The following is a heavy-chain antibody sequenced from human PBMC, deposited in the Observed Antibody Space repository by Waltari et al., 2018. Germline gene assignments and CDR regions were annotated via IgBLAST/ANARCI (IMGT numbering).Heavy chain of an antibody. CDR2: SSPICGTA. Sequence: QVQLVQSGAEVKKPGSSVKVSCKASGGTFSSYAISWVRQDPGQGLEWMGGSSPICGTANHAQKYQGRVTSTTDESTSTAYMELSSLRAEDTAVYYCSSLSGSYNYWGQGTLVTVSS. J-gene: IGHJ4*02. D-gene: IGHD1-26*01. V-gene: IGHV1-69*05. CDR3: SSLSGSYNY. CDR1: GGTFSSYA.